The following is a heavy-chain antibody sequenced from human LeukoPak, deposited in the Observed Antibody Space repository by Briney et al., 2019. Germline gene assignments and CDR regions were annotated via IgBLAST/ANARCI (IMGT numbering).Heavy chain of an antibody. J-gene: IGHJ5*02. V-gene: IGHV3-7*01. Sequence: TGGSLRLSCAASGFTFSSYWMSWVRQAPGKGLEWVANIKQDGSEKYYVDSVKGRFTISRDNAKNSLYLQMNSLRAEDTAVYYCARGIAAVPNWFDPWGQGTLVTVSP. CDR2: IKQDGSEK. CDR1: GFTFSSYW. D-gene: IGHD6-13*01. CDR3: ARGIAAVPNWFDP.